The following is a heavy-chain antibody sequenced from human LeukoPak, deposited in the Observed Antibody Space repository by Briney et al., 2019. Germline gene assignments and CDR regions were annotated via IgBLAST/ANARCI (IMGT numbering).Heavy chain of an antibody. CDR3: ARDLTGYSSSWLPFDY. CDR1: GFTFDDYG. J-gene: IGHJ4*02. CDR2: INWNGGST. Sequence: RPGGSLRLSCAASGFTFDDYGMSWVRQAPGKGLEWVSGINWNGGSTGYADSVKGRFTISRDNAKNSLYLQMNSLRAEDTALYYCARDLTGYSSSWLPFDYWGQGTLVTVSS. D-gene: IGHD6-13*01. V-gene: IGHV3-20*04.